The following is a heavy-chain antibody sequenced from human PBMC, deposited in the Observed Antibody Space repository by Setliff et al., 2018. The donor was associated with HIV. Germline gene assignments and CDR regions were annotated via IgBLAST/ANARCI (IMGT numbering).Heavy chain of an antibody. J-gene: IGHJ3*02. D-gene: IGHD2-21*02. V-gene: IGHV4-30-4*08. CDR3: AREVDVVTTSDAFDI. CDR2: IYYNGNAY. Sequence: SETLSFTCTVSGGSISSANYYWSWIRQPPGKGLEWIGYIYYNGNAYYYNPSLKSRTTISLDTSMNQSSLKLTSVTAADTAVYYCAREVDVVTTSDAFDIWGQGTMVTVSS. CDR1: GGSISSANYY.